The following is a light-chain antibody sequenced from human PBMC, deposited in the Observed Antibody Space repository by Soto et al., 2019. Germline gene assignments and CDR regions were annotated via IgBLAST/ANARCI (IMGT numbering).Light chain of an antibody. CDR2: AVS. J-gene: IGLJ1*01. CDR3: ISYTDRQSYL. V-gene: IGLV2-14*03. CDR1: SSDIGSYDH. Sequence: QSALTQPASVSGSPGQSITISCSGTSSDIGSYDHVAWYQQFPGKSPKLIIYAVSDRPSGVSDRFSGSKSGISASLTISGLHTEEEADYYCISYTDRQSYLFETGTKVTVL.